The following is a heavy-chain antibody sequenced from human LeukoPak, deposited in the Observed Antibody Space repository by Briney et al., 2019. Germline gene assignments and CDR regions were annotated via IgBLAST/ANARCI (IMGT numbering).Heavy chain of an antibody. CDR2: IIPIFGTA. Sequence: ASVKVFCKASGGTFSSYAISWVRQAPGQGLEWMGGIIPIFGTANYAQKFQGRVTITADESTSTAYMELSSMRSEDTAVYYCARDPSRLRSGFDYWGQGTLVTVSS. CDR3: ARDPSRLRSGFDY. D-gene: IGHD4-17*01. V-gene: IGHV1-69*13. CDR1: GGTFSSYA. J-gene: IGHJ4*02.